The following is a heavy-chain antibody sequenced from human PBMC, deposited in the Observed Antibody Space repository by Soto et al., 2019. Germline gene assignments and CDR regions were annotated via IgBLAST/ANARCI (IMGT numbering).Heavy chain of an antibody. V-gene: IGHV4-39*01. J-gene: IGHJ4*02. D-gene: IGHD1-26*01. CDR3: ARHGCWGATRRGSPEFDS. CDR2: IYYSGST. CDR1: GGSISSISYY. Sequence: SAPLYLTCTFSGGSISSISYYWGWIRQPPWKWLEWIGSIYYSGSTYYNPSRKSRVTISVDTPKNQFSLKLSAVTAADTAVEYGARHGCWGATRRGSPEFDSWGQGTLVTVSS.